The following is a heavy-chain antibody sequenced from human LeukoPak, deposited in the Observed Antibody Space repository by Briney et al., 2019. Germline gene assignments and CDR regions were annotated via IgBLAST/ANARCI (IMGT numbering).Heavy chain of an antibody. D-gene: IGHD2-2*02. J-gene: IGHJ4*02. CDR1: GYTFSDYW. Sequence: GESLKISCKASGYTFSDYWIGWVRQMPGQGLEWMGIVYPGDSDTRYSPSFQGHVTISADKSINTAYLQWSGQQASDNAIYFCARSQGLYGAADYWGQGTLV. CDR3: ARSQGLYGAADY. V-gene: IGHV5-51*01. CDR2: VYPGDSDT.